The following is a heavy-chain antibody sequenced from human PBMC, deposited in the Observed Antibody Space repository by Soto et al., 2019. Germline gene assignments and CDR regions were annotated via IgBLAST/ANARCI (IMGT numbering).Heavy chain of an antibody. CDR1: GFTFDDYA. J-gene: IGHJ3*02. V-gene: IGHV3-9*01. Sequence: EVQLVESGGGLVQPGRSLRLSCAASGFTFDDYAMHWVRQAPGKGLEWVSGISWNSGSIGYADSVKGRFTISRDNATNSLYLQMNSLSAYDTAVYYCADDDAFDIAGKGKMFIVSS. CDR3: ADDDAFDI. CDR2: ISWNSGSI.